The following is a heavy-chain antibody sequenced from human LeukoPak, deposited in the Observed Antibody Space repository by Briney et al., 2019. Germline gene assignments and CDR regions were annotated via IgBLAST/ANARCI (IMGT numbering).Heavy chain of an antibody. D-gene: IGHD6-6*01. J-gene: IGHJ3*02. V-gene: IGHV1-46*01. Sequence: ASVKVSCKASGYTFSVYFINWVRQAPGQGLEWMGIIYPSGGRTNYAQKFQGRVTMTRDMSTSTVYMELSSLRSEDTAVYYCASRTRPDVGAFDIWGQGTRVTVSS. CDR2: IYPSGGRT. CDR3: ASRTRPDVGAFDI. CDR1: GYTFSVYF.